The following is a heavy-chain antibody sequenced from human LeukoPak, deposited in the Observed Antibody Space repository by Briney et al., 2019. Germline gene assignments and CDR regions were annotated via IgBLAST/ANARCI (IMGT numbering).Heavy chain of an antibody. D-gene: IGHD2-21*01. J-gene: IGHJ4*02. CDR2: ISSSGCYT. CDR3: GRGREGE. V-gene: IGHV3-23*01. CDR1: GFILSTYV. Sequence: GGSLRLSCAASGFILSTYVMSWVRQAPGKGREWVSTISSSGCYTYFADSVKVRFTISRDNSKTTLYLEMNSLSAEDTAVYYCGRGREGEWGQGTLVTVSS.